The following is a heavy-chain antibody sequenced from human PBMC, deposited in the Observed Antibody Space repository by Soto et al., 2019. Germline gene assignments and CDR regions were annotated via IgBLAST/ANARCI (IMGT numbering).Heavy chain of an antibody. CDR2: IWYDGSNK. D-gene: IGHD6-19*01. Sequence: QPGGSLRLSCAASGFTFSSYGMHWVRQAPGKGLEWVAVIWYDGSNKYYADSVKGRFTISRDNSKNTLYLQMNSLRAEDTAVYYCARVAVAADAFDIWGQGTMVTVSS. V-gene: IGHV3-33*01. CDR3: ARVAVAADAFDI. J-gene: IGHJ3*02. CDR1: GFTFSSYG.